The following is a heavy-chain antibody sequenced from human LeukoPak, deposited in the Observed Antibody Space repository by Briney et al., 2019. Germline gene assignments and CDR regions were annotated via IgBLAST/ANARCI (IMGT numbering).Heavy chain of an antibody. CDR3: ARTSPIVGATGGAFDI. CDR2: IIPILGIA. V-gene: IGHV1-69*02. D-gene: IGHD1-26*01. Sequence: SVKVSCKASGGTFSSYTISWVRQAPGQGLEWMGRIIPILGIANYAQKFQGRVTITADKSTSTAYMELSSLRAEDTAVYYSARTSPIVGATGGAFDIWGQGTMVTVSS. CDR1: GGTFSSYT. J-gene: IGHJ3*02.